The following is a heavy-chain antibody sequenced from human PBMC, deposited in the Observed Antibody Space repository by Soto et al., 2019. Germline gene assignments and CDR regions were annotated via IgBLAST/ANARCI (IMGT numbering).Heavy chain of an antibody. CDR3: ARSPYGDYDRSSYYFDY. J-gene: IGHJ4*02. D-gene: IGHD4-17*01. V-gene: IGHV3-21*01. CDR1: GFTFSSYS. CDR2: ISSSSSYI. Sequence: GGSLRLSCAASGFTFSSYSMNWVRQAPGKGLEWVSSISSSSSYIYYADSVKGRFTISRDNAKNSLYLQMNSLRAEDTAVYYCARSPYGDYDRSSYYFDYWGQGTLVTVSS.